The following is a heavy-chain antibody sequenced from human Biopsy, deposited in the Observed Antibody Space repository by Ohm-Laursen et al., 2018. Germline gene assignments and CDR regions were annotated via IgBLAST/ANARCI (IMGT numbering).Heavy chain of an antibody. D-gene: IGHD4-17*01. CDR2: ISAYNGHT. V-gene: IGHV1-18*01. CDR3: ARDPHGEGRDYGSYFDY. J-gene: IGHJ4*02. CDR1: GYPFITYG. Sequence: ASVKVSCKTSGYPFITYGISWGRQAPGQGLEWMGWISAYNGHTKFARKFQDRATMTTDTSTTTAYMDLRSLRSDDTAVYYCARDPHGEGRDYGSYFDYWGQGTLVTVSS.